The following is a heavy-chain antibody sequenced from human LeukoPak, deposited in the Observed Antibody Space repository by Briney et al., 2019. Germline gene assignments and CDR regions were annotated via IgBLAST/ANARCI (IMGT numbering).Heavy chain of an antibody. CDR2: INHSGST. J-gene: IGHJ6*03. CDR1: GGSFSGYY. Sequence: KSSETLSLTCAVHGGSFSGYYWSWICQPPGKGLEWIGEINHSGSTNYNPSLKSRVTISVDTSKNQFSLKLSSVTAADTAVYYCARRKRGSYYGNGARIPYYYYYMDVWSKGTTVTVSS. CDR3: ARRKRGSYYGNGARIPYYYYYMDV. D-gene: IGHD1-26*01. V-gene: IGHV4-34*01.